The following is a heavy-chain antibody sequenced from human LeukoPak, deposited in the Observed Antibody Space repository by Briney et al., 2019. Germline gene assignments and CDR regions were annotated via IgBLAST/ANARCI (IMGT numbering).Heavy chain of an antibody. V-gene: IGHV1-46*01. J-gene: IGHJ5*02. CDR2: INPSGGST. D-gene: IGHD4-23*01. Sequence: ASVKVSCKASGYTFTSYYMHWVRQAPGQGLEWMGIINPSGGSTSYAQKFQGRVTMTRDTSTSTAYMELRSLRSDDTAVYYCARDREVTPAVDWFDPWGQGTLVTVSS. CDR1: GYTFTSYY. CDR3: ARDREVTPAVDWFDP.